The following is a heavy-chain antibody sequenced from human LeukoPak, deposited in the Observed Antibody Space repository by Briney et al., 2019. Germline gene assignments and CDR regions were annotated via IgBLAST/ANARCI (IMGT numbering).Heavy chain of an antibody. J-gene: IGHJ4*02. D-gene: IGHD3-3*01. Sequence: GGSLRLSCAASGFTVSSNYMSWVRRAPGKGLEWVSVIYSGGSTYYADSVKGRFTISRDNSKSTLYLQMNSLRAEDTAVYYCNYDFWSGNDYWGQGTLVTVSS. CDR2: IYSGGST. V-gene: IGHV3-53*01. CDR3: NYDFWSGNDY. CDR1: GFTVSSNY.